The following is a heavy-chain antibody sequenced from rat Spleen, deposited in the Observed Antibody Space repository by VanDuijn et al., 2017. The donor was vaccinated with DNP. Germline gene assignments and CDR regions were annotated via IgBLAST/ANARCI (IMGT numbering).Heavy chain of an antibody. CDR1: AYSITTNY. V-gene: IGHV3-1*01. J-gene: IGHJ3*01. CDR2: ISYSGST. D-gene: IGHD1-3*01. CDR3: ARWSRYFDY. Sequence: EVQLQESGPGLVRPSQSLSLTCSVTAYSITTNYWAWIRKFPGNKMEWMGYISYSGSTNYNPSLKSRFSITRDTSKNQFFLQLNSVTTEDTATYYCARWSRYFDYWGQGTLVTVSS.